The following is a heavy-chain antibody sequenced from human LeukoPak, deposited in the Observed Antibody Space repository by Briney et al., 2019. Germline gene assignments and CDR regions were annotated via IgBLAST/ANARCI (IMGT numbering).Heavy chain of an antibody. D-gene: IGHD6-13*01. CDR1: GFTFSSYA. CDR2: ISYDGSNK. Sequence: GRSLRLSWAASGFTFSSYAMHWVRQAPGKGLEWVAVISYDGSNKYYADSVKGRFTISRDNSKNTLYLQMNSLRAEDTAVYYCARGQQLVRGYWFDPWGQGTLVTVSS. CDR3: ARGQQLVRGYWFDP. J-gene: IGHJ5*02. V-gene: IGHV3-30*01.